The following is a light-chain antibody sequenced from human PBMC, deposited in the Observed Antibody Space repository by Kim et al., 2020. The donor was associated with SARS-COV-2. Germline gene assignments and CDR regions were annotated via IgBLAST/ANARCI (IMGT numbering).Light chain of an antibody. J-gene: IGKJ2*01. Sequence: LSPGERDTLSCRASQRISSTYLAWYQHKPDQAPRLLIHGASSRATGIPDRFSGSWSGTDFTLTISRLEPEDFAVYYCQQYDRSPNTFGQGTKLEI. CDR2: GAS. V-gene: IGKV3-20*01. CDR1: QRISSTY. CDR3: QQYDRSPNT.